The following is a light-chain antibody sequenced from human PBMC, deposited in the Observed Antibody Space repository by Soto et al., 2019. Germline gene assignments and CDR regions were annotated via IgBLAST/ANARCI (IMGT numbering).Light chain of an antibody. CDR2: RNN. CDR3: CTYASTSTSLV. Sequence: QSVLTQPPSASGTPGQRVTISCSGSSSNIGSNYVYWYQQLPGTAPKLLIYRNNQRPSGVSNRFSGSKSGNTASLTISGLQAEDEAEYFCCTYASTSTSLVFGTGTKLTVL. J-gene: IGLJ1*01. V-gene: IGLV1-47*01. CDR1: SSNIGSNY.